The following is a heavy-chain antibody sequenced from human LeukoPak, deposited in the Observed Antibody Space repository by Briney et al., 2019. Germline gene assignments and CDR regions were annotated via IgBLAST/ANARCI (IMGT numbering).Heavy chain of an antibody. J-gene: IGHJ4*02. V-gene: IGHV3-49*03. CDR3: TRDRGAYNLYDY. CDR2: IRSKAYGETA. CDR1: GFTFGDYA. D-gene: IGHD1-1*01. Sequence: GGSLRLSCTASGFTFGDYAMSWIRQAPGKGLEWVGFIRSKAYGETADYAASVKGRFTISRDDSKAIAYLQMNSLKTKDTAVYHCTRDRGAYNLYDYWGQGTLVTVSS.